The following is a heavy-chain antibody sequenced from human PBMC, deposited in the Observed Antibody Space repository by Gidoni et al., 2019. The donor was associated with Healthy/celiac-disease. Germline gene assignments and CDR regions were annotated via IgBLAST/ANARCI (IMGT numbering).Heavy chain of an antibody. D-gene: IGHD3-10*01. CDR1: GFTFSSYA. J-gene: IGHJ4*02. CDR3: AKASNGGDFDCDY. V-gene: IGHV3-23*01. CDR2: ISGSGGST. Sequence: VQLLESGGGLVQPGGSLRLSCARSGFTFSSYAMSWVRQSPGKGLEWVSAISGSGGSTYYADSVKGRFTISRDNSKNTLYLQMNSLRAEDTAVYYCAKASNGGDFDCDYWGQGTLVTVSS.